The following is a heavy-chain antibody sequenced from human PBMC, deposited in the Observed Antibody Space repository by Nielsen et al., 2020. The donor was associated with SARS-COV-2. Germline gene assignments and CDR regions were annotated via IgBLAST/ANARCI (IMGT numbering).Heavy chain of an antibody. V-gene: IGHV1-46*01. J-gene: IGHJ3*02. Sequence: ASVKVSCKASGYMFTSHYMHWVRQAPGQGLEWLGIINPSGGSTTYAQKFQGRVTMTSDTSTSTVYLGLSSLRYEDTAVYYCAARWFGELDECFDIWGQGTMVTVSS. CDR1: GYMFTSHY. CDR3: AARWFGELDECFDI. CDR2: INPSGGST. D-gene: IGHD3-10*01.